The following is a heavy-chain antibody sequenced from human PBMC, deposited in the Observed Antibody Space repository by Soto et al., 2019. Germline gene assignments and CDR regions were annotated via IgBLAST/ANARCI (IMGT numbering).Heavy chain of an antibody. V-gene: IGHV3-7*01. CDR1: GFTFSSYW. Sequence: PGGSLRLSCAASGFTFSSYWMNWGRQAPGKGLEWVANIKQDGSEKYYVDSVKGRFTISRDNAKNSLYLQMNSLRAEDTAVYYCAREIKTTAIKYHYYGMDVWGQGTTVTVSS. CDR3: AREIKTTAIKYHYYGMDV. CDR2: IKQDGSEK. J-gene: IGHJ6*02. D-gene: IGHD4-4*01.